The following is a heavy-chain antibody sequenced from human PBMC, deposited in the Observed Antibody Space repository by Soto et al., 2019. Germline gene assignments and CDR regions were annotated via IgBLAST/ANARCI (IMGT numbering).Heavy chain of an antibody. V-gene: IGHV1-69*02. CDR2: IIPILGIA. J-gene: IGHJ4*02. D-gene: IGHD2-21*02. CDR1: GGTFSSYT. CDR3: AIAYCGGDCYRAPFDY. Sequence: QVQLVQSGAEVKKPGSSVKVSCKASGGTFSSYTISWVRQAPGQGLEWMGRIIPILGIANYAQKFQGRVTITADKSTSTAYMELSILRSEDTAVYYCAIAYCGGDCYRAPFDYWDQGTLVTVSS.